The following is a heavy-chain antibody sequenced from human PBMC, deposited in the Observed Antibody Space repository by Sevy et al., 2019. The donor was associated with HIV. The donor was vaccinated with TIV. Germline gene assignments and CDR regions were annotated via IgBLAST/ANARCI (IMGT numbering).Heavy chain of an antibody. J-gene: IGHJ4*02. V-gene: IGHV3-33*01. Sequence: GGSLRLSCVASGFTFGSYGMLWVRQAPGKGLEWVADIWFDGSNIHYADSVRGRFTISRDNSKNTLSLHMSSLRVEDTAVYYSARERTYLFDYCGQGTLVTVSS. CDR2: IWFDGSNI. CDR1: GFTFGSYG. CDR3: ARERTYLFDY.